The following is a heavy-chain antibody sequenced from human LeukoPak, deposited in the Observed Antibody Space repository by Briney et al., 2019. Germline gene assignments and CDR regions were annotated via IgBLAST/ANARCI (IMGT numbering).Heavy chain of an antibody. CDR2: ISSSGSTI. CDR1: GFTFSDYY. J-gene: IGHJ4*02. Sequence: GGSLRLSCAASGFTFSDYYMSWIRQAPGKGLEWASYISSSGSTIYYADSVKGRFTISRDNAKNSLYLQMNSLRAEDTAVYYCARPLGYCSSTSCQNPGYFDYWGQGTLVTVSS. CDR3: ARPLGYCSSTSCQNPGYFDY. D-gene: IGHD2-2*01. V-gene: IGHV3-11*01.